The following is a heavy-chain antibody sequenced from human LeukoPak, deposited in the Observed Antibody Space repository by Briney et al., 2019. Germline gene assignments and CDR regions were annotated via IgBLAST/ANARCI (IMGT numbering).Heavy chain of an antibody. D-gene: IGHD2-2*01. CDR1: GYTFTSYY. J-gene: IGHJ4*02. Sequence: ASVKVSCKASGYTFTSYYMHWVRQAPGRGLEWMGIINPSGGSTSYAQKFQGRVTMTRDMSTSTVYMELSSLRSEDTAVYYCARDMRTEGTSFDYWGQGTLVTVSS. V-gene: IGHV1-46*01. CDR2: INPSGGST. CDR3: ARDMRTEGTSFDY.